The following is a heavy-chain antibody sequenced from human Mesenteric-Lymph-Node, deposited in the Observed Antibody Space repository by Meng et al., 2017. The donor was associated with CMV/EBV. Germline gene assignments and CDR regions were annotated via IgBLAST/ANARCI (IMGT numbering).Heavy chain of an antibody. CDR2: IYRGDNT. CDR3: TGDSVSNPNLDY. V-gene: IGHV3-66*01. Sequence: VRSGGGLVQTGGSWRLSCAASGFNVRDKYMSWVRQAPGKGLEWVCIIYRGDNTYYIDSVKDRFTVSRDNSKNTMYLQMNSLRVEDTAVYYCTGDSVSNPNLDYWGQGTLVTVSS. J-gene: IGHJ4*02. CDR1: GFNVRDKY. D-gene: IGHD3-10*01.